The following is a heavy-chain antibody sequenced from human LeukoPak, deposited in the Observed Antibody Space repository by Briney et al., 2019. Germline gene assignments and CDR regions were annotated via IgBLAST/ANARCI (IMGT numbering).Heavy chain of an antibody. Sequence: GGSLRLSCAACGFTFSNYGMNWVRQAPGKGLEWLSAISGNGGSTYYADSVKGRFTISRDNSKNTLYLQMNSLRAEDTAIFYCAKDRLRYCSGGGCYSPVDYWGQGTLVTVSS. CDR1: GFTFSNYG. CDR3: AKDRLRYCSGGGCYSPVDY. V-gene: IGHV3-23*01. D-gene: IGHD2-15*01. CDR2: ISGNGGST. J-gene: IGHJ4*02.